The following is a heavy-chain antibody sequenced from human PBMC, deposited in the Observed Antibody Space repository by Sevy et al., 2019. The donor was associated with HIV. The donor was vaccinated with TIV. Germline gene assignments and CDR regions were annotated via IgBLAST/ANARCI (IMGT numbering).Heavy chain of an antibody. CDR2: ITWDGGSP. CDR1: GFTFDDYT. V-gene: IGHV3-43D*03. Sequence: GGSLRLSCTASGFTFDDYTMDWVRQAPGKGLEWVSSITWDGGSPYYADSVKGRFTNTRDNSKNSLYLEMNSLRPEDTALYYCAKDIAGEGSGSYYFDYWGQGTLVTVSS. J-gene: IGHJ4*02. CDR3: AKDIAGEGSGSYYFDY. D-gene: IGHD3-10*01.